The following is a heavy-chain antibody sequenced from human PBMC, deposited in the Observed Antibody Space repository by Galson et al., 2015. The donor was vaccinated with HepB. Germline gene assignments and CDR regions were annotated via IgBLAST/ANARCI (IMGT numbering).Heavy chain of an antibody. CDR3: AREKIWSTIYPSSLDY. CDR2: ISSSSSYI. V-gene: IGHV3-21*01. D-gene: IGHD3-9*01. Sequence: LRLSCAASGFTFSSYSMNWVRQAPGKGLEWVSSISSSSSYIYYADSVKGRFTISRDNAENSLYLQMNSLRAEDTAVYYCAREKIWSTIYPSSLDYWGQGTLVTVSS. J-gene: IGHJ4*02. CDR1: GFTFSSYS.